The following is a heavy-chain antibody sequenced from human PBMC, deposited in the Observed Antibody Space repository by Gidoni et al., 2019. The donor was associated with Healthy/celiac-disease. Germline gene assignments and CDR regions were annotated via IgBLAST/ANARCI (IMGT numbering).Heavy chain of an antibody. CDR2: ISVSGGST. J-gene: IGHJ4*02. V-gene: IGHV3-23*04. CDR1: GFTFSSYA. Sequence: LQLVESGGGLVQPGVSLRLSFATSGFTFSSYAMGWVRPAPGKGLEWVSAISVSGGSTYYADSVKGRFTISRDNSKNTLYLQMNSLRAEDTAVYYCAKGNDYVWGSYLNWGQGTLVTVSS. D-gene: IGHD3-16*02. CDR3: AKGNDYVWGSYLN.